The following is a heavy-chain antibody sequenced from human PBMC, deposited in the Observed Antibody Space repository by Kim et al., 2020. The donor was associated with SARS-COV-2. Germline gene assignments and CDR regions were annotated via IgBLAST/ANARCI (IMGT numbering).Heavy chain of an antibody. Sequence: VRGRFTVSADNSKNVLDLHMNSLRAEDTAVYYCARGEDTGGYYALWAFDYWGQGTLVTVSS. V-gene: IGHV3-53*01. J-gene: IGHJ4*02. CDR3: ARGEDTGGYYALWAFDY. D-gene: IGHD3-22*01.